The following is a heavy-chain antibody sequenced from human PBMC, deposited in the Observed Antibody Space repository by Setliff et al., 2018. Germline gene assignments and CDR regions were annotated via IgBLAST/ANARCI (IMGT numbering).Heavy chain of an antibody. V-gene: IGHV4-34*01. J-gene: IGHJ4*02. CDR1: GGTFSDYY. Sequence: SETLSLTCAAYGGTFSDYYWTWIRQPPGKGLEWVGEINHRGSTTYNPSLKSRVTISVDTSKDQFSLKVISMTAADTAVYYCARGRNVAARLLDSWGQGTLVTVSS. D-gene: IGHD6-6*01. CDR2: INHRGST. CDR3: ARGRNVAARLLDS.